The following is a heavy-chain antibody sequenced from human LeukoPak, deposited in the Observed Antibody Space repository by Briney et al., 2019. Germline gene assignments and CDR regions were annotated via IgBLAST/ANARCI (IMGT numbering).Heavy chain of an antibody. J-gene: IGHJ4*02. CDR1: GYTFTSYD. CDR3: ARFGQYGDYALGY. D-gene: IGHD4-17*01. V-gene: IGHV1-8*01. CDR2: MNPNSGNT. Sequence: ASVKVSCKASGYTFTSYDINWVRQATGQGLEWMGWMNPNSGNTGYAQKFQGRVTMTTDTSTSTAYMELRSLRSDDTAVYYCARFGQYGDYALGYWGQGTLVTVSS.